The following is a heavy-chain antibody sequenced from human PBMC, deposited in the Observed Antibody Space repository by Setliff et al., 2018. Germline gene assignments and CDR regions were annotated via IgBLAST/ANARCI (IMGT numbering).Heavy chain of an antibody. CDR2: IKQDGSEK. J-gene: IGHJ2*01. Sequence: GESLKLSCAASGFTFSSYWMTWVRQAPGKGLEWVANIKQDGSEKYYVDSVKGRFTISRDNAKNSLYLQMNSLRAEDTALYYCARDFSGRITIFGVVIGHWYFDLWGRGTLVTVSS. CDR3: ARDFSGRITIFGVVIGHWYFDL. CDR1: GFTFSSYW. D-gene: IGHD3-3*01. V-gene: IGHV3-7*01.